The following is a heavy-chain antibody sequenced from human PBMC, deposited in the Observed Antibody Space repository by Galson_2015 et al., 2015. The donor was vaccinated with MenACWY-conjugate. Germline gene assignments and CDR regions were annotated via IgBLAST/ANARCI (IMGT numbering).Heavy chain of an antibody. CDR2: ISSSSSYI. CDR1: GFTFSSYS. D-gene: IGHD6-13*01. CDR3: ARTPKAAAPLAY. Sequence: SLRLSCAASGFTFSSYSMNWVRQAPGKGLEWVSSISSSSSYIYYADSVKGRFTISRDNAKNSLYLQMNSLRAEDTAVYYCARTPKAAAPLAYWGQGTLVTVSS. V-gene: IGHV3-21*01. J-gene: IGHJ4*02.